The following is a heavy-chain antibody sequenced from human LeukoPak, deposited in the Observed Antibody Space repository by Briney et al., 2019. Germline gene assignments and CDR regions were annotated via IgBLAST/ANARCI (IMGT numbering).Heavy chain of an antibody. J-gene: IGHJ4*02. D-gene: IGHD1-26*01. CDR2: ISYDESSK. V-gene: IGHV3-30*04. CDR1: GFTFSTYA. CDR3: ARVRYSGSFLGGFDY. Sequence: PGRSLRLSCADSGFTFSTYAMHWVRQAPGKGLEWVALISYDESSKYYADSVKGRFTISRDNSKNTLYLQMNSLRAEDTAVYYCARVRYSGSFLGGFDYWGQGTLVTVSS.